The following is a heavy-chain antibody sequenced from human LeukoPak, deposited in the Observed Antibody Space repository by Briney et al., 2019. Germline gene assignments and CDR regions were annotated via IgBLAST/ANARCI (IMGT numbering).Heavy chain of an antibody. CDR3: ARDRGTWNDDGFDY. CDR1: GGSISSSSYY. V-gene: IGHV4-61*02. D-gene: IGHD1-1*01. CDR2: TYISGST. J-gene: IGHJ4*02. Sequence: SETLSLTCTVSGGSISSSSYYWSWIRQPAGKGLEWIGRTYISGSTKYNPSLKSRVTMSVDTSKNQFSLKLSSVTAADTAVYYCARDRGTWNDDGFDYWGQGTLVTVSS.